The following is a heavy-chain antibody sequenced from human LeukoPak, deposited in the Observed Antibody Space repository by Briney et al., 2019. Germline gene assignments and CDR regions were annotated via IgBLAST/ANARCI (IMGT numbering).Heavy chain of an antibody. CDR2: IYYSGST. Sequence: SEALSLTCTVSGGSISSYFWSWIRQPPGKGLQWIGYIYYSGSTIYNPSLKSRVTISVDTSKNQFSLKLSSVTAADTAVYYCARASEDYYYYYMDVWGKGTTVTISS. CDR1: GGSISSYF. D-gene: IGHD1-14*01. V-gene: IGHV4-59*01. CDR3: ARASEDYYYYYMDV. J-gene: IGHJ6*03.